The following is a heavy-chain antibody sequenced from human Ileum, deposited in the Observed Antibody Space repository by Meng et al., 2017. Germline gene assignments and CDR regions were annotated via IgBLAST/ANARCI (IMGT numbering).Heavy chain of an antibody. V-gene: IGHV3-49*04. Sequence: GESLKISCAASGFSFYGYWMHWVRQVPGKGLEWVGFIRSKAYGETVEYAASVKGRFTISRDDSKSIAYLQMNSLKSEDTAVYYCSRLKLGASGCLDYWGQGTLVTVSS. D-gene: IGHD1-26*01. CDR2: IRSKAYGETV. CDR3: SRLKLGASGCLDY. J-gene: IGHJ4*02. CDR1: GFSFYGYW.